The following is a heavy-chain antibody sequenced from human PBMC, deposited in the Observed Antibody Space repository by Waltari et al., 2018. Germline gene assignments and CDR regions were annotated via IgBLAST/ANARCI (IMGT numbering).Heavy chain of an antibody. D-gene: IGHD2-21*01. CDR3: ARYGEVPPNYFFDF. Sequence: QVQLHQWGAGLLQPSETLSLTCAVSGESFSGYFWSWLRQPPGRGRGWLGAIQYSGATHSLPSLKGRLSLSVDTTRKQFSMRLASVTAADTGMYFCARYGEVPPNYFFDFWGQGKLVTVSS. V-gene: IGHV4-34*01. J-gene: IGHJ4*01. CDR2: IQYSGAT. CDR1: GESFSGYF.